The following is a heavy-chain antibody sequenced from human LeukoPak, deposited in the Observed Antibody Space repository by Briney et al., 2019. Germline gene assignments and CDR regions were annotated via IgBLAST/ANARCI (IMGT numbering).Heavy chain of an antibody. V-gene: IGHV4-39*01. Sequence: PSETLSLTCTVSGGSISSSSYYWGWIRQPPGKGLEWIGSIYYSGSTYYNPSLKSRVTITVDTSKNQFSLKLSSVTAADTAVYYCAITVGYFDYWGQGILVTVSS. CDR3: AITVGYFDY. D-gene: IGHD1-26*01. CDR2: IYYSGST. J-gene: IGHJ4*02. CDR1: GGSISSSSYY.